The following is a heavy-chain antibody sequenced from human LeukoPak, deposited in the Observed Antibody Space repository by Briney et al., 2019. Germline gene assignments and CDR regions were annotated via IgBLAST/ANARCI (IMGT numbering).Heavy chain of an antibody. CDR3: ARRGGSYRQRHDASDI. CDR1: GGTFSSYA. V-gene: IGHV1-69*13. Sequence: SVKVSCKASGGTFSSYAISWVRQAPGQGLEWMGGIIPIFGTANYAQKFQGRVTITADESTSTAYMELSSLRSEDTAVYYCARRGGSYRQRHDASDIWGQGTMVTVSS. D-gene: IGHD1-26*01. J-gene: IGHJ3*02. CDR2: IIPIFGTA.